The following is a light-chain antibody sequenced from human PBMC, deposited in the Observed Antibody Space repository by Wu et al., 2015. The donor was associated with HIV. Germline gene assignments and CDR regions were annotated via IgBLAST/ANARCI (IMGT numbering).Light chain of an antibody. Sequence: EIVLTQSPGTLSLSPGERATLSCRASQSVSSSYLAWYQQKPGQAPNLLIYGASSRATGIPDRFSGSGSGTDFTLTISSLEPEDFAVYFCQQRAYRPPSFGRRDRG. CDR3: QQRAYRPPS. CDR2: GAS. V-gene: IGKV3-20*01. J-gene: IGKJ1*01. CDR1: QSVSSSY.